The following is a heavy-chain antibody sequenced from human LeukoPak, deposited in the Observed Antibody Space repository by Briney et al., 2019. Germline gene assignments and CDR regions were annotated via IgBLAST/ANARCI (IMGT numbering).Heavy chain of an antibody. CDR1: GFPFSSFW. J-gene: IGHJ4*02. D-gene: IGHD3-10*01. Sequence: GGSLRLSCAASGFPFSSFWMNWVRQTPGRGLEWLANIRPDGSEQYYVDSVRGRFTISRDNAKNSVYLDMNNLRVDDTGVYYCPGGERSRRPWAYWGQGTLVSVSS. CDR3: PGGERSRRPWAY. V-gene: IGHV3-7*01. CDR2: IRPDGSEQ.